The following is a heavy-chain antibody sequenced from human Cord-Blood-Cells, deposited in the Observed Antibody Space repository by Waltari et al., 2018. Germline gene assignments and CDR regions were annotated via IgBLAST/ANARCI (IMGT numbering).Heavy chain of an antibody. D-gene: IGHD6-13*01. CDR1: GYTFPGYY. CDR2: INPNSGGT. J-gene: IGHJ5*02. V-gene: IGHV1-2*04. CDR3: ARVIAAAGSGFDP. Sequence: QVQLVQSGAEVKKPGASVKVSCQASGYTFPGYYMHWVRQAPGQGLEWMGWINPNSGGTNYAQKFQGWVTMTRDTSISTAYMELSRLRSDDTAVYYCARVIAAAGSGFDPWGQGTLVTVSS.